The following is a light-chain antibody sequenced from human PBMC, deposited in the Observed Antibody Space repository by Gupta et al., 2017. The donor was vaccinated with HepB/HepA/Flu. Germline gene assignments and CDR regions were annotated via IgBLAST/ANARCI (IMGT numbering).Light chain of an antibody. CDR1: QDIGTY. V-gene: IGKV1-33*01. Sequence: DIQLTQSPSSLSASVGARVTITCQASQDIGTYLNWYQQKPGKAPNLLIYDASHLETGVPSRFTGSGSGTQFTFTITSLQPEDVATYYCQQYDNLPFPCSFGQGTKLEIK. CDR2: DAS. J-gene: IGKJ2*04. CDR3: QQYDNLPFPCS.